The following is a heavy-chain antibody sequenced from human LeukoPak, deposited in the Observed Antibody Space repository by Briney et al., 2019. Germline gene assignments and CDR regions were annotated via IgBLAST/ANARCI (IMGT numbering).Heavy chain of an antibody. CDR2: IVVGSGNT. CDR1: GFTFTSSA. J-gene: IGHJ4*02. D-gene: IGHD5-24*01. V-gene: IGHV1-58*02. Sequence: ASAKVSCKASGFTFTSSAMQWVRQARGQRLEWIGWIVVGSGNTNYAQKFQERVTITRDMSTSTAYMELSSLRSEDTAVYYCAAARRDGYTIDYWGQGTLVTVSS. CDR3: AAARRDGYTIDY.